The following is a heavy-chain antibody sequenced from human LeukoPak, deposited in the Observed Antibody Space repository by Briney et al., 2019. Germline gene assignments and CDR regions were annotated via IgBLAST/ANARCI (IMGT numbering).Heavy chain of an antibody. D-gene: IGHD1-1*01. Sequence: PGGSLRLSCAPSGFKFSTYSMTWVRQAPGKGLEWVSAIGGSGGGTGYADSVKGRFTITRDNAKNSLFLQMNSLRAEDTAVYYCAWKDAFDIWGQGTMVTVSS. CDR2: IGGSGGGT. J-gene: IGHJ3*02. CDR3: AWKDAFDI. CDR1: GFKFSTYS. V-gene: IGHV3-23*01.